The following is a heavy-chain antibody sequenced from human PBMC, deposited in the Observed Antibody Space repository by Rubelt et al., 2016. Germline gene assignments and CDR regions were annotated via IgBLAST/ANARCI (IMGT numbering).Heavy chain of an antibody. CDR3: ARYQDGVSLDF. V-gene: IGHV1-46*01. J-gene: IGHJ4*02. CDR1: GYTFVSYY. CDR2: VHHSRGWR. D-gene: IGHD5-24*01. Sequence: QVQLVQSGAEVRKPGASVKVSCKESGYTFVSYYIQWMRQAPGQGLEWLGLVHHSRGWRDLAQKVQGRDNKTRETATNQVYMELSSLSSDDTAVYYCARYQDGVSLDFWGQGTLVTVSS.